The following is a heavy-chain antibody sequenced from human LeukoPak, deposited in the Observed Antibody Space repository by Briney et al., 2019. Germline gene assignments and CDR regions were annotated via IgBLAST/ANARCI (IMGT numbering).Heavy chain of an antibody. CDR3: ARVVGYDELILDY. Sequence: GASVKVSCKASGYTFTSYAMHWVRQAPGQGLEWMGRIIPILGIANYAQKFQGRVTITADKSTSTAYMELSSLRSEDTAVYYCARVVGYDELILDYWGQGTLVTVSS. D-gene: IGHD5-12*01. CDR1: GYTFTSYA. J-gene: IGHJ4*02. V-gene: IGHV1-69*04. CDR2: IIPILGIA.